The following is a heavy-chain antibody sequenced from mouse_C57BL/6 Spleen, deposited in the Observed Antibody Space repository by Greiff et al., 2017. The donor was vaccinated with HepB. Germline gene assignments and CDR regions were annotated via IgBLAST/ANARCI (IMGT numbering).Heavy chain of an antibody. J-gene: IGHJ3*01. D-gene: IGHD2-4*01. CDR3: ARDYEYDAGFAY. CDR1: GYTFTDYN. Sequence: EVQLQQSGPELVKPGASVKMSCKASGYTFTDYNMHWVKQSHGKSLEWIGYINPNNGGTSYNQKFKGKATLTVNKSSSTAYMELRSLTSEDSAVYYCARDYEYDAGFAYWGQGTLVTVSA. CDR2: INPNNGGT. V-gene: IGHV1-22*01.